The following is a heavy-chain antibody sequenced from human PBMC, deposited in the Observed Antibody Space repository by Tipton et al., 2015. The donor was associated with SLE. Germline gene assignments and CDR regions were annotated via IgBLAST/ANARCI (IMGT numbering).Heavy chain of an antibody. CDR3: ARHYNLFSAFDS. CDR2: IYYRGST. CDR1: GGSISSYY. D-gene: IGHD3-3*01. Sequence: TLSLTCTVSGGSISSYYWSWIRQPPGKGLEWIGYIYYRGSTNYNPSLKSRVTISVDTSKNQVSLRLTSVTAADTAVYTCARHYNLFSAFDSWGQGTLVTVSS. V-gene: IGHV4-59*01. J-gene: IGHJ4*02.